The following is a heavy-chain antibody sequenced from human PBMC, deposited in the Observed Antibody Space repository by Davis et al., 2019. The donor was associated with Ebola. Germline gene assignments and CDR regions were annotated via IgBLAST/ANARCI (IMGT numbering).Heavy chain of an antibody. CDR1: GFTFSTYS. CDR2: LGLSADT. V-gene: IGHV3-23*01. Sequence: PGGSLRLSCAASGFTFSTYSMNWVRQAPGKGLEWVSTLGLSADTYYADSAKGRFTISRDNSKNTLHLQMNGLRVEDTAIYYCAKDTSNIWFDVWGQGTMVTVSS. J-gene: IGHJ3*01. CDR3: AKDTSNIWFDV. D-gene: IGHD1-26*01.